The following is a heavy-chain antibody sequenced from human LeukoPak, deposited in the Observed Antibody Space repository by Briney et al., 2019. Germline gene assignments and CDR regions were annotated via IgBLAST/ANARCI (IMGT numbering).Heavy chain of an antibody. D-gene: IGHD3-10*01. V-gene: IGHV1-18*01. CDR2: ISAYNGNA. CDR3: ASSGTSDTHYFDY. J-gene: IGHJ4*02. CDR1: GYTFTSYG. Sequence: ASVKVSCKASGYTFTSYGISWVRQAPGQGLEWMGWISAYNGNANYARKLQGRVTMTTDTSTSTAYMELSRLRSDDTAVYYCASSGTSDTHYFDYWGQGTLVTVSS.